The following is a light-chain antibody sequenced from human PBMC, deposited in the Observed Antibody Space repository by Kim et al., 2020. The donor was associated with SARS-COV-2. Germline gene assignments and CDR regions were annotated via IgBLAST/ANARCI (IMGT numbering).Light chain of an antibody. V-gene: IGLV2-23*02. CDR2: DVI. Sequence: GQSITISCTGTSSDVGSYNLVSWYQQHPGKAPKLMIYDVIKRPSGVSNRFSGSKSGNTASLTISGLQAEDEADYYCCSYAGSSTLVFGGGTQLTVL. J-gene: IGLJ2*01. CDR1: SSDVGSYNL. CDR3: CSYAGSSTLV.